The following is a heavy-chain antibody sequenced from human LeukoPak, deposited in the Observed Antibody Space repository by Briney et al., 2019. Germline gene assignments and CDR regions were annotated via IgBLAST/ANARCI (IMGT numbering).Heavy chain of an antibody. CDR1: GYSFTSYW. J-gene: IGHJ6*03. D-gene: IGHD3-16*02. V-gene: IGHV5-51*01. CDR2: IYPGDSDT. Sequence: HGESLKISCKGSGYSFTSYWIGWVRQMPGKVLEWMGIIYPGDSDTRYSPSFQGQVTISADKSISTAYLQWSSLKASDTAMYYCARRTRGGLSYYYYNYMDVWGKGTTVTVSS. CDR3: ARRTRGGLSYYYYNYMDV.